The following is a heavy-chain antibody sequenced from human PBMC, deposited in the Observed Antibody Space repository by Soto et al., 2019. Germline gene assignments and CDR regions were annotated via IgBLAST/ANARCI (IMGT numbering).Heavy chain of an antibody. D-gene: IGHD6-13*01. J-gene: IGHJ6*02. CDR2: ISAYNGNT. CDR3: ARDGTPSLVRGYYYYGMDV. CDR1: GYTFTSYG. V-gene: IGHV1-18*01. Sequence: ASVKVSCKASGYTFTSYGISWVRQAPGQGLEWMGWISAYNGNTNYAQKLQGRVTMTTDTSTSTAYMELRSLRSDDTAVYYCARDGTPSLVRGYYYYGMDVWGQGTTVTVSS.